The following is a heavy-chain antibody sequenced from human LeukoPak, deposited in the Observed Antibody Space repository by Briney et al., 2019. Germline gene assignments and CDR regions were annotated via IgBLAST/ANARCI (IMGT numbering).Heavy chain of an antibody. D-gene: IGHD2-15*01. CDR1: GFTVSSNY. J-gene: IGHJ5*02. Sequence: GGSLRLSCAASGFTVSSNYMSWVRQAPGKGLEWISVIYSAGSTYYADSVKGRFTISGDNSKNTLFLQMNSLRAEDTAVYYCARALRRVASPNWFDPWGQGTLVTVSS. CDR2: IYSAGST. CDR3: ARALRRVASPNWFDP. V-gene: IGHV3-66*02.